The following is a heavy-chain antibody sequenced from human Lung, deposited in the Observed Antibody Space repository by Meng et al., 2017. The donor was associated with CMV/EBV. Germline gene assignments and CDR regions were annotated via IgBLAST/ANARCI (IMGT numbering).Heavy chain of an antibody. V-gene: IGHV3-53*01. CDR2: IYSGGST. CDR3: ARAESPYSSGWFSGFSYFDL. Sequence: GESXMISCAASGFTVSNNYMSWVRQAPGKGLEWVSVIYSGGSTNYADSVKGRFTISRDNSKNTLYLQMHSLRAEDTAVYYCARAESPYSSGWFSGFSYFDLWXRGTLVTVSS. D-gene: IGHD6-19*01. CDR1: GFTVSNNY. J-gene: IGHJ2*01.